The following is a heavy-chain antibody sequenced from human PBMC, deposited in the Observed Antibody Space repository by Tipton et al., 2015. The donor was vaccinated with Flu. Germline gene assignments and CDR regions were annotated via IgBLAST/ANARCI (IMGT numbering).Heavy chain of an antibody. V-gene: IGHV4-31*03. J-gene: IGHJ4*02. Sequence: TLSLTCTVSGGSISSGSYYWSWIRQHPGKGLEWIGYISYSGSPDYNPSLKSRVTISLDTSKNQFSLKMNSVTVADTAVYYCARDRGFGTYTFDYWGQGTLVTVAS. CDR2: ISYSGSP. D-gene: IGHD3-10*01. CDR3: ARDRGFGTYTFDY. CDR1: GGSISSGSYY.